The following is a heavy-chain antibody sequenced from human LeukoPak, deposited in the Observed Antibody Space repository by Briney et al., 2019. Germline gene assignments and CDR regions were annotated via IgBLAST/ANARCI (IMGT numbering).Heavy chain of an antibody. Sequence: SETLSLTCTVSGDSLVSGHYWGWIRQPPGQGLEWVGSVYHSGSIYYNPSLKSRVITSVDTSKNQFSLKLSSLTAADTAIYYCAREIYYDSSAYDYWGQGTLVTVSS. CDR2: VYHSGSI. D-gene: IGHD3-22*01. CDR3: AREIYYDSSAYDY. CDR1: GDSLVSGHY. J-gene: IGHJ4*02. V-gene: IGHV4-38-2*02.